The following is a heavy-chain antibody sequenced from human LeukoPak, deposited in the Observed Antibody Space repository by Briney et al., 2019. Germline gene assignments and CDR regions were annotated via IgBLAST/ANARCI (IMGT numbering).Heavy chain of an antibody. J-gene: IGHJ1*01. Sequence: PGGSLRLSCAASGFTFSSYEMNWVRQAPGKGLEWVSYISSSGSTIYYADSVKGRFTISRDNAKNSLYLQMNSLRAEDTAVYYCARAGRSSSWYVNFQHWGQGTLVTVSS. CDR3: ARAGRSSSWYVNFQH. D-gene: IGHD6-13*01. CDR1: GFTFSSYE. V-gene: IGHV3-48*03. CDR2: ISSSGSTI.